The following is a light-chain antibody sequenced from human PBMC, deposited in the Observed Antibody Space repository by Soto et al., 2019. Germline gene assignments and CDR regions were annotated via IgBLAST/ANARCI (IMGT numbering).Light chain of an antibody. CDR3: QQYNYWWT. CDR2: GAS. J-gene: IGKJ1*01. Sequence: EVVWTQSPDTLSLPPGERATLSCRASQSVGNNLAWYQQIPGQAPSLLIYGASTRATGVPARFSGSGSGTEFTLTIRMLKSEDFAVYYCQQYNYWWTFGQGTKVDIK. CDR1: QSVGNN. V-gene: IGKV3-15*01.